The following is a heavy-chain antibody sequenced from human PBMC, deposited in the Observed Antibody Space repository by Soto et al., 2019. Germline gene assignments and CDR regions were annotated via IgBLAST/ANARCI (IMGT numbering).Heavy chain of an antibody. CDR3: AKAFNYGSGRLRYYYYGMDV. Sequence: EVQLLESGGGLVQPGGSLRLSCAASGFTFSSYAMSWVRQAPGKGLEWVSAISGSGGSTYYADSVKGRFTISRDNSKNTLYLQMNSLRAEDTAVYYCAKAFNYGSGRLRYYYYGMDVWGQGTTVTVSS. J-gene: IGHJ6*02. CDR1: GFTFSSYA. D-gene: IGHD3-10*01. V-gene: IGHV3-23*01. CDR2: ISGSGGST.